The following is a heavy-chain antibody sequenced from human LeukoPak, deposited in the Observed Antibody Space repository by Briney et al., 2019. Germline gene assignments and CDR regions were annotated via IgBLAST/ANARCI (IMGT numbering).Heavy chain of an antibody. CDR3: ARDPGTSYSGSYWSDAFDI. D-gene: IGHD1-26*01. J-gene: IGHJ3*02. V-gene: IGHV4-39*07. CDR1: GGSISSDSYY. Sequence: ASETLSLTCTVSGGSISSDSYYWAWLRQPPGKGLEWIGNIYYSGSTYYSPSLKSRVTISVDTSKNQFSLKLSSVTAADTAVYYCARDPGTSYSGSYWSDAFDIWGQGTMVTVSS. CDR2: IYYSGST.